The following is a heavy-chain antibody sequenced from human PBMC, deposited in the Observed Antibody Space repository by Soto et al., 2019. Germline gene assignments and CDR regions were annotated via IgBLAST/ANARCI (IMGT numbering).Heavy chain of an antibody. CDR3: ARVDAPLIHSNHYYYGMDV. CDR2: IWYDGTNV. J-gene: IGHJ6*02. V-gene: IGHV3-33*01. D-gene: IGHD4-4*01. Sequence: QVQLVESGGGVVRPGRSLRLACDASGFTFNTYGMHWVRQAPGKGLQWVAVIWYDGTNVYYADSVKGRFTISRDNSKDKLYLEMNILRAEDRAVYYCARVDAPLIHSNHYYYGMDVWGQGTTVTVSS. CDR1: GFTFNTYG.